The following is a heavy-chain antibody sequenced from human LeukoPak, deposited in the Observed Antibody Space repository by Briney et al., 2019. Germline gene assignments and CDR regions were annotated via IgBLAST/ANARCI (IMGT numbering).Heavy chain of an antibody. CDR1: GYTFTSYD. V-gene: IGHV1-2*02. CDR2: INPNSGGT. D-gene: IGHD6-13*01. J-gene: IGHJ4*02. CDR3: ARDIISGSSWYGY. Sequence: ASVKVSCKASGYTFTSYDINWVRQATGQGLEWMGWINPNSGGTNYAQKFQGRVTMTRDTSISTAYMELSRLRSDDTAVYYCARDIISGSSWYGYWGQGTLVTVSS.